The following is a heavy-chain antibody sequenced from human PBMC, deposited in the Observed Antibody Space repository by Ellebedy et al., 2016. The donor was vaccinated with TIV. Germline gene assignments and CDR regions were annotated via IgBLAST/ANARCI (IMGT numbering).Heavy chain of an antibody. J-gene: IGHJ3*02. D-gene: IGHD2-21*02. CDR3: ARGGGDHAFDI. CDR1: GFTFSRYW. Sequence: GESLKISCAASGFTFSRYWMHWVRQAPGKGLVWVSRIYNDGSSTSYADSVKGRFTISRDNAKNTLFLQMNSLRVEDTAVYYCARGGGDHAFDIWGQGSMVIVSS. CDR2: IYNDGSST. V-gene: IGHV3-74*01.